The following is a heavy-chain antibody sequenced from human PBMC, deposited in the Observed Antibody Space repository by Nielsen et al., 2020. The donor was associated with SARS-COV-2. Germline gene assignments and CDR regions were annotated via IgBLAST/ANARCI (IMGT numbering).Heavy chain of an antibody. J-gene: IGHJ5*02. CDR1: GFTFSSYS. V-gene: IGHV3-21*01. CDR2: ISSSSSYI. D-gene: IGHD6-19*01. CDR3: ARAQAPQYSSGWYWRDWFDP. Sequence: GESLKISCAASGFTFSSYSMNWVRQAPGKGLEWVSSISSSSSYIYHADSVKGRFTISRDNAENSLYLQMNSLRAEDTAVYYCARAQAPQYSSGWYWRDWFDPWGQGTLVTVSS.